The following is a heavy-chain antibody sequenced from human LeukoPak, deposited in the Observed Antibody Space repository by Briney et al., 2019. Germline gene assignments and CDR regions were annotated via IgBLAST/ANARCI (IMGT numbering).Heavy chain of an antibody. V-gene: IGHV3-23*01. CDR1: RFIFSSYA. D-gene: IGHD3/OR15-3a*01. CDR2: ISGSGGST. Sequence: GGSLRLSCAASRFIFSSYAISWVRQAPGKGLEWVSAISGSGGSTYYGDSVKGRFTISRDNSKNTLYLQMNSLRAEDTAVYYCANWDWTPFDYWGQGTLVTVSS. J-gene: IGHJ4*02. CDR3: ANWDWTPFDY.